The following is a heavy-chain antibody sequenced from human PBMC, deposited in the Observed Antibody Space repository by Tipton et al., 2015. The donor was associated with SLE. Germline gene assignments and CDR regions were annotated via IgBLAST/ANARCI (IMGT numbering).Heavy chain of an antibody. Sequence: QSGAEVKKPGASVKVSCKASGYTFTSYGISWVRQAPGQGLEWMGWISAYNGNTNYAQKLQGRVTMTTDTSTSTAYMELRSLRSEDTAVYYCAGVGSSWAPNGYFQHWGQGTLVTVSS. J-gene: IGHJ1*01. D-gene: IGHD6-13*01. CDR2: ISAYNGNT. V-gene: IGHV1-18*01. CDR3: AGVGSSWAPNGYFQH. CDR1: GYTFTSYG.